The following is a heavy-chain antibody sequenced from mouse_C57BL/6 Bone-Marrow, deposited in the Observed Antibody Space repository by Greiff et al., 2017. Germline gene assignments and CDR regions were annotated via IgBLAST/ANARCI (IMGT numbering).Heavy chain of an antibody. V-gene: IGHV3-6*01. Sequence: DVQLQESGPGLVKPSQSLSLTCSVTGYSITSGYYWNWIRQFPGNKLEWMGYISYDGSTNYNPSLKNPISIKRDTTKNQVFLKLNSVTTEDTDTYYCARASNWEVDLDYWGQGTTLTVSS. CDR2: ISYDGST. CDR1: GYSITSGYY. D-gene: IGHD4-1*01. J-gene: IGHJ2*01. CDR3: ARASNWEVDLDY.